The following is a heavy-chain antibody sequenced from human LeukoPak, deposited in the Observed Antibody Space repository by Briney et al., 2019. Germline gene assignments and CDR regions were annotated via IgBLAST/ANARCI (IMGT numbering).Heavy chain of an antibody. CDR3: ARARRGIPYYFDY. CDR1: GGSISSYY. Sequence: SETLSLTCTVSGGSISSYYWSWIRLPPGKGLEWIGYIYYSGSTNYNPSLKSRVTISVDTSKNQFSLKLSSVTAADTAVYYCARARRGIPYYFDYWGQGTLVTVSS. V-gene: IGHV4-59*01. J-gene: IGHJ4*02. CDR2: IYYSGST. D-gene: IGHD6-25*01.